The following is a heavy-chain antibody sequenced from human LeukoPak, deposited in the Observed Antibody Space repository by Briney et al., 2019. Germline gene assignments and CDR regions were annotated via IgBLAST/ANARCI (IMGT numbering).Heavy chain of an antibody. CDR2: ISHTGGT. Sequence: GGSLRLSCAASGFTFSSYAMSWVRQAPGKGLDWVSTISHTGGTFYADSVKGRFTVSRDNSKTTLYLRMNSLRAEDTAIYYCAKDLHEDAYDWSRNYFDYWGQGTLVTVST. CDR3: AKDLHEDAYDWSRNYFDY. D-gene: IGHD5-12*01. V-gene: IGHV3-23*01. CDR1: GFTFSSYA. J-gene: IGHJ4*02.